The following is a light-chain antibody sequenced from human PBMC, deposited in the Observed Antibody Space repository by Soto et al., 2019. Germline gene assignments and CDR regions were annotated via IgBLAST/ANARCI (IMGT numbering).Light chain of an antibody. J-gene: IGKJ3*01. CDR2: DVS. CDR3: QQYNSYLLT. Sequence: IHMTHSPSTLSASVGYRVTITFLASQSISRSLAWYHQKPGKAPNLLIYDVSSLESGVPSRFIGSGFGTEITLTISSLQPDDFATYYCQQYNSYLLTFGPGTKVDI. CDR1: QSISRS. V-gene: IGKV1-5*01.